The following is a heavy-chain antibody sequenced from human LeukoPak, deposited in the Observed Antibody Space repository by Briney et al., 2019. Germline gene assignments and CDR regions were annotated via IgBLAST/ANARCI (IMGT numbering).Heavy chain of an antibody. CDR1: GGTFSSYA. Sequence: ASVKVSCKASGGTFSSYAISWVRQAPGQGLEWMGGIIPIFGTANYAQKFQGRVTITADKSTSTAYMELSSLRSEDTAVYYCARDSPGIAVAGDYWGQGTLVTVSS. J-gene: IGHJ4*02. CDR3: ARDSPGIAVAGDY. D-gene: IGHD6-19*01. V-gene: IGHV1-69*06. CDR2: IIPIFGTA.